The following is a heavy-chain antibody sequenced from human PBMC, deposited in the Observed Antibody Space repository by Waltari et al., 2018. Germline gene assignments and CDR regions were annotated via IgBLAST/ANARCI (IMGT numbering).Heavy chain of an antibody. CDR2: INPNSGGT. D-gene: IGHD3-10*01. V-gene: IGHV1-2*02. CDR1: GYTFTGYY. J-gene: IGHJ6*03. CDR3: ARSAQPPGGHYYYYYYMDV. Sequence: QVQLVQSGAEVKKPGASVKGSCKASGYTFTGYYMHWVRQAPGPGLEWMGWINPNSGGTNYAQKFQGRVTMTRDTSISTAYMELSRLRSDDTAVYYCARSAQPPGGHYYYYYYMDVWGKGTTVTVSS.